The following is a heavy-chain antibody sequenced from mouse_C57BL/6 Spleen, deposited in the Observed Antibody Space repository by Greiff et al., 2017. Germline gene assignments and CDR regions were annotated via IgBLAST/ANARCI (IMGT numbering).Heavy chain of an antibody. J-gene: IGHJ2*01. V-gene: IGHV1-54*01. CDR3: AKGGYGGAHVDY. D-gene: IGHD2-2*01. CDR2: INPGSGGT. Sequence: QVQLQQSGAELVRPGTSVKVSCKASGYAFTNYLIEWVKQRPGKGLEWIGVINPGSGGTNYNEKFKGKAKLTADKSSSTAYMQLSRLTAEDSAVYVCAKGGYGGAHVDYWGQGTTRTVSS. CDR1: GYAFTNYL.